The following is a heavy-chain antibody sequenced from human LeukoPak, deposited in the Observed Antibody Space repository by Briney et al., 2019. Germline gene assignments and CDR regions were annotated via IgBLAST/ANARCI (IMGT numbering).Heavy chain of an antibody. D-gene: IGHD2-8*01. V-gene: IGHV3-30*03. Sequence: GRSLRLSCAASGFTFSSYGMHWVRQAPGKGLEWVAVISYDGSNKYYADSVKGRFTISRDNSKNTLYLQMNSLRAEDTAVYYCVIGYCTNGVRPHVRGMDVWGQGTTVTVSS. J-gene: IGHJ6*02. CDR3: VIGYCTNGVRPHVRGMDV. CDR2: ISYDGSNK. CDR1: GFTFSSYG.